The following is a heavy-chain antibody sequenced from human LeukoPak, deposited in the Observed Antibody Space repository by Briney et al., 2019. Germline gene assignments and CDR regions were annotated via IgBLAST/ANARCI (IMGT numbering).Heavy chain of an antibody. V-gene: IGHV1-18*01. CDR1: GGTFSSYA. Sequence: ASVKVSCKASGGTFSSYAISWVRQAPGQGLEWMGWISAYNGNTNYAQKLQGRVTMTTDTSTSTAYMELRSLRSDDTAVYYCARIVGAAFDYWGQGTLVTVSS. CDR3: ARIVGAAFDY. J-gene: IGHJ4*02. CDR2: ISAYNGNT. D-gene: IGHD1-26*01.